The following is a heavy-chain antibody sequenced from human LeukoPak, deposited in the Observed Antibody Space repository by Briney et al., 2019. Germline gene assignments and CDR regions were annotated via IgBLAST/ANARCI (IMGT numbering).Heavy chain of an antibody. CDR3: ARDSVFRLIHFDY. J-gene: IGHJ4*02. CDR1: GYTFTGYY. D-gene: IGHD3-16*01. Sequence: ASVKVSCKASGYTFTGYYMHWVRQAPGQGLEWMGWINPNSGGTNYAQKFQGRVTMTRDTSISTAYMELSRLRSDDTAVYYCARDSVFRLIHFDYWGQGTLVTVSS. V-gene: IGHV1-2*02. CDR2: INPNSGGT.